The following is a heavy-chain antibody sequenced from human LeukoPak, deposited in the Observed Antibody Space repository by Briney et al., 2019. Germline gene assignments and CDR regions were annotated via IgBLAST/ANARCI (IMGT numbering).Heavy chain of an antibody. V-gene: IGHV4-59*01. D-gene: IGHD4-17*01. CDR2: IYYSGST. CDR3: ARSYGDYLNFDY. CDR1: GGSISTYY. Sequence: TSETLSLTCSVSGGSISTYYWSWIRQPPGKGLEWIGYIYYSGSTNCNPSLKSRVTMSVDTSKNQFSLNLTSVTAADTAMYYCARSYGDYLNFDYWGQGILVTVSP. J-gene: IGHJ4*02.